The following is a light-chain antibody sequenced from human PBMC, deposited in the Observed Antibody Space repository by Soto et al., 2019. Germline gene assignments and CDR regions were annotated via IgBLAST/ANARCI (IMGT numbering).Light chain of an antibody. Sequence: DIQLTQSPSFLSASVGDRVTITCRASQGIGSYLAWYQQKPGKAPKLLIYAASTLQSGVPSRFSGSGSGTEFSLTISSLQPEDFATYYCQQLNIYPLFGCGTIVDIK. J-gene: IGKJ3*01. CDR2: AAS. CDR1: QGIGSY. CDR3: QQLNIYPL. V-gene: IGKV1-9*01.